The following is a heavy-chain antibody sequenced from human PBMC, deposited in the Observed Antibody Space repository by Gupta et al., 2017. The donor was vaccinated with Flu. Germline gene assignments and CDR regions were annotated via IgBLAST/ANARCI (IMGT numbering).Heavy chain of an antibody. V-gene: IGHV3-49*02. J-gene: IGHJ6*03. Sequence: MSWVRQAPGKGLEWVGFIRSRVFGGTTEYAASVKGRFTISRDDSKSIAYLQMNSLKTEDTAVYFCTSYRNTSWYYMDVWGKGTTVTVS. D-gene: IGHD4-4*01. CDR2: IRSRVFGGTT. CDR3: TSYRNTSWYYMDV.